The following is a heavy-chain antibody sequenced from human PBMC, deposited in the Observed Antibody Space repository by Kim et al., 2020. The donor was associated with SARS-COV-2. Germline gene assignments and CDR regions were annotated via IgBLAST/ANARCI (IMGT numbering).Heavy chain of an antibody. CDR1: GGSISSSSYY. D-gene: IGHD3-9*01. J-gene: IGHJ5*02. V-gene: IGHV4-39*01. Sequence: SETLSLTCTVSGGSISSSSYYWGWIRQPPGKGLEWIGSIYYSGSTYYNPSLKSRVTISVDTSKNQFSLKLSSVTAADTAVYYCARRGYDILTGYYEGHWFDPWGQGTLVTVSS. CDR2: IYYSGST. CDR3: ARRGYDILTGYYEGHWFDP.